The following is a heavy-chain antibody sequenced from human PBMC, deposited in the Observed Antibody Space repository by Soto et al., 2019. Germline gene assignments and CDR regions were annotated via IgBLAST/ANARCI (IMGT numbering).Heavy chain of an antibody. CDR1: GGSISSYY. CDR2: VYYSGST. J-gene: IGHJ4*02. D-gene: IGHD1-26*01. V-gene: IGHV4-59*01. Sequence: SETLSLTCTVSGGSISSYYWSWIRQPPGKGLEWIGYVYYSGSTNYNPSLKSRVTISVDTSKNQFSLKVRSVTAADTAVYYCARRYGGNFDYWGQGTLVTVS. CDR3: ARRYGGNFDY.